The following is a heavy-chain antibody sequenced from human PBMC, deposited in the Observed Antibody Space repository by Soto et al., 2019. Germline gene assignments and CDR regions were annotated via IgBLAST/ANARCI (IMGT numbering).Heavy chain of an antibody. CDR3: ARESAAAERVNWFDP. V-gene: IGHV4-39*02. Sequence: SETLSLTCTVSGGSISSSSYYWGWIRQPPGKGLEWIGSIYYSGSTYYNPSLKSRVTISVDTSKNQFSLKLSSVTAADTAVYYCARESAAAERVNWFDPWGQGTLVTVSS. CDR2: IYYSGST. D-gene: IGHD6-13*01. CDR1: GGSISSSSYY. J-gene: IGHJ5*02.